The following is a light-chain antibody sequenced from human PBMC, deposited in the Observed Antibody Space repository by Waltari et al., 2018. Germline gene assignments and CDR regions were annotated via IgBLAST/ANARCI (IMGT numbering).Light chain of an antibody. Sequence: EIVLTQSPATLSLSPGERATLSCRSSKSVSSYLAWYQQKVGQAPRLLIYDASNRATGIPARFSGSGSGTDFTFTISSLEPEDFAVYYCLQRSSWPWTFGQGTKVEIK. V-gene: IGKV3-11*01. CDR3: LQRSSWPWT. CDR1: KSVSSY. CDR2: DAS. J-gene: IGKJ1*01.